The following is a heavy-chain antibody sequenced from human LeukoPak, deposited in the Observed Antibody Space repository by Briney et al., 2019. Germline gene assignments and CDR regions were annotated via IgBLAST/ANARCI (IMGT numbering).Heavy chain of an antibody. CDR2: IYYSGST. J-gene: IGHJ4*02. Sequence: AETLSLTCTVSGGSIRSYYWSGIRQPPGKELEWIGYIYYSGSTNYNPSLKSRVTISVDTSKYQFSLKLSSVTAADTAVYYCARDKKGSSCYDYWGQGTLVTVSS. V-gene: IGHV4-59*01. CDR1: GGSIRSYY. D-gene: IGHD2-2*01. CDR3: ARDKKGSSCYDY.